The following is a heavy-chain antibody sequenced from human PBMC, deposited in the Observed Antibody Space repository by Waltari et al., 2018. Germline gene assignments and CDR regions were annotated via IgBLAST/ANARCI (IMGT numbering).Heavy chain of an antibody. CDR1: GFTFSTWW. J-gene: IGHJ4*02. CDR2: IRQNGSDR. D-gene: IGHD6-6*01. CDR3: ARGGNIAAD. Sequence: EVQLVESGGDLVQPGGSLRLSCAASGFTFSTWWMGWVRQTPGKGLGWVANIRQNGSDRYDVDSVKGRFTISRDNAKNSLYLQMNSLRFEDTAIYYCARGGNIAADWGQGTLVTVSS. V-gene: IGHV3-7*01.